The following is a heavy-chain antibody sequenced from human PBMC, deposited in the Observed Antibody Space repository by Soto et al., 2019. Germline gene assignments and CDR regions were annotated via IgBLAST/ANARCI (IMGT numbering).Heavy chain of an antibody. J-gene: IGHJ6*03. CDR1: GFTVSSNY. CDR2: IYSGGST. D-gene: IGHD2-15*01. CDR3: AIEGANCSGGSCYSVYYYMDV. V-gene: IGHV3-66*01. Sequence: EVQLVESGGGLVQPGGSLRLSCAASGFTVSSNYMSWVRQAPGKGLEWVSVIYSGGSTYYADSVKGRFTISRDNSKNTLYLQMNSLRAEDTAVYYCAIEGANCSGGSCYSVYYYMDVWGKGTTVTVSS.